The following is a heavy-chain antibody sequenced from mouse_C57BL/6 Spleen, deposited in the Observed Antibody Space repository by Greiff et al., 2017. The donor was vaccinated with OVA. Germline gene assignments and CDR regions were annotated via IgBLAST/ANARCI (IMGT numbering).Heavy chain of an antibody. CDR1: GFTFSSYA. CDR2: ISDGGSYT. Sequence: EVQLVESGGGLVKPGGSLKLSCAASGFTFSSYAMSWVRQTPEKRLEWVATISDGGSYTYYPDNVKGRFTISRDNAKNNLYLQMSHLKSEDTAMYYCARGSDAMDYWGQGTSVTVSS. J-gene: IGHJ4*01. V-gene: IGHV5-4*01. CDR3: ARGSDAMDY.